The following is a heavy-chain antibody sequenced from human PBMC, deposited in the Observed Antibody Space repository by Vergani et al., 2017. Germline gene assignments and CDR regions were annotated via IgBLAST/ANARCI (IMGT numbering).Heavy chain of an antibody. V-gene: IGHV1-2*02. D-gene: IGHD5-12*01. CDR3: ARDERYSGYVKH. CDR2: INPNSGGT. CDR1: GYTFTGYY. Sequence: QVQLVQPGAEVKKPGASLKVSCKASGYTFTGYYMHWVRQAPGQGLKWMGWINPNSGGTNYAQQFQGRVTMTRDTSISTAYMELSRLRSDNTAVYYCARDERYSGYVKHWGQGTLVTVSS. J-gene: IGHJ4*02.